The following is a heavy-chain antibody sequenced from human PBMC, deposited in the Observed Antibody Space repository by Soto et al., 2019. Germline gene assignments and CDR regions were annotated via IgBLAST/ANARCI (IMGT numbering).Heavy chain of an antibody. D-gene: IGHD3-16*01. CDR1: GYIFVNYG. CDR3: VMVDNYVTPTPQDV. J-gene: IGHJ6*02. V-gene: IGHV1-18*01. Sequence: QVQLVQSGDEVKEPGASVKVSCKASGYIFVNYGIAWVRQAPGQGLEWMGWISPYTGNTHSATKVQGRLTMTTDTSTRTAYMDLGSLTSDDTAVYYCVMVDNYVTPTPQDVWGQGTTVTVSS. CDR2: ISPYTGNT.